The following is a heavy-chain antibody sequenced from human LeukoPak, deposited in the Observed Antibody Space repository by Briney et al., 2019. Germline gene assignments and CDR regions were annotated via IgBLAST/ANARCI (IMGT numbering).Heavy chain of an antibody. D-gene: IGHD3-22*01. CDR1: GFIFSSYW. V-gene: IGHV3-74*01. CDR3: AKVLGDYYYDSSGYYYFDY. Sequence: GGSLRLSCAASGFIFSSYWMHWVRQAPGKGLVWVSRINSDGSVTGYADSVKGRFTISRDNAKNTLYLQMNSLRAEDTAVYYCAKVLGDYYYDSSGYYYFDYWGQGTLVTVSS. CDR2: INSDGSVT. J-gene: IGHJ4*02.